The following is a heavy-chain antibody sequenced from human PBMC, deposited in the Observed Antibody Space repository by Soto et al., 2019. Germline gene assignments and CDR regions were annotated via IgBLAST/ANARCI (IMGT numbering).Heavy chain of an antibody. CDR2: ISSSGSII. CDR3: ARVPPYYDILTGQDY. D-gene: IGHD3-9*01. J-gene: IGHJ4*02. Sequence: SLRLSCAASGFTFSDYYMSWIRQAPGKGLEWVSYISSSGSIIYYADSVKGRFTISRDNAKNSLYLQMNSLRAEDTAVYYCARVPPYYDILTGQDYWGQGTLVTVSS. CDR1: GFTFSDYY. V-gene: IGHV3-11*01.